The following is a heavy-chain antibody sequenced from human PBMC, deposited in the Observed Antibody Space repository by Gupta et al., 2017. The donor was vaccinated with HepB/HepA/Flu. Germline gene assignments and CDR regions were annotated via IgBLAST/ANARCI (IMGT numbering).Heavy chain of an antibody. D-gene: IGHD3-16*01. V-gene: IGHV3-23*01. J-gene: IGHJ5*02. CDR3: AKVSNALGQGIFDP. Sequence: EVQLLESGGGLVQPGGSLRLSWAASGFTFSRYAMRWVRQAPGKGLEWVSAISGSGGSTYYADSVKGRFTISRDNSKNTLYLQMNSLRAEDTAVYYCAKVSNALGQGIFDPWGQGTLVTVSS. CDR2: ISGSGGST. CDR1: GFTFSRYA.